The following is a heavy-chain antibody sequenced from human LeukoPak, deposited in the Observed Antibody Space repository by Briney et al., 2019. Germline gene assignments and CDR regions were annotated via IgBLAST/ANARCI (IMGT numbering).Heavy chain of an antibody. D-gene: IGHD6-13*01. CDR1: GYTFTAYY. CDR3: ARDLDGSWSYDY. J-gene: IGHJ4*02. CDR2: IHPNSGAT. V-gene: IGHV1-2*02. Sequence: SVKLSCKASGYTFTAYYMHWVRQAPGQGLEWMEWIHPNSGATIYAQKFQGRVTMTRDTSISTAYMELSRLISDDTAMYYCARDLDGSWSYDYWGQGTVGAASS.